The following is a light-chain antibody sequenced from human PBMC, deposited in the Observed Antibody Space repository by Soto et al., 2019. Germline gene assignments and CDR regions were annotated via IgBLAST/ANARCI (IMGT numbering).Light chain of an antibody. J-gene: IGKJ2*01. CDR2: GAS. Sequence: TQSPDTLSLSPGERATLSCRASQSISSDVAWYQQKPGQAPRLLIYGASTTATGIPARFSGSGSGTEFTLTISSLQSEDFAVYNCQQYNKWPRTFGQGTKVDIK. CDR3: QQYNKWPRT. CDR1: QSISSD. V-gene: IGKV3-15*01.